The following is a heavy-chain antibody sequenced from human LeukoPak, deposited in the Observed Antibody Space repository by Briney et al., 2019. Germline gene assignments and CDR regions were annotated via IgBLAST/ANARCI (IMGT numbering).Heavy chain of an antibody. CDR3: ARGPDTYSSGWYPFDY. Sequence: SQTLSLTCAISGDSVSSKSAAWNWIRQSPSRGLEWLGRTYYRSKWYNDYAVSVKSRITINPDTPKNQFSLQLKSVTPEDTAVYYCARGPDTYSSGWYPFDYWGQGTLVTVSS. CDR2: TYYRSKWYN. V-gene: IGHV6-1*01. J-gene: IGHJ4*02. D-gene: IGHD6-19*01. CDR1: GDSVSSKSAA.